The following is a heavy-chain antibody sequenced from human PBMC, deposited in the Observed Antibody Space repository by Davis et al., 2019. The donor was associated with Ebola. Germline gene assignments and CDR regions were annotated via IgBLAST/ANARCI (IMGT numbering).Heavy chain of an antibody. D-gene: IGHD2-2*01. CDR1: GFTFSSDA. J-gene: IGHJ3*02. CDR3: AKDGVVPAAINAFDI. Sequence: GESLKISCAASGFTFSSDAMSWVRQTPGKGLEWVSAISGSGGSTYYADSVKSRFTISSDNSKNTLYLQMNSLRADGTAVYYCAKDGVVPAAINAFDIWGQGTMVTVSS. V-gene: IGHV3-23*01. CDR2: ISGSGGST.